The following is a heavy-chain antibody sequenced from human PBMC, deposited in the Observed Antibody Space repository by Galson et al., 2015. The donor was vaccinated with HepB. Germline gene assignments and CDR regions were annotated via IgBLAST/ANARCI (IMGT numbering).Heavy chain of an antibody. CDR1: GYSFTNYW. CDR2: IDPSDSYS. CDR3: ARHTSNWYAAY. D-gene: IGHD6-13*01. J-gene: IGHJ4*02. V-gene: IGHV5-10-1*01. Sequence: QSGAEVKKPGESLTISCKGSGYSFTNYWISWVRQMPGEGLEWMGRIDPSDSYSDYSPSFQGHLTISVDKSINIAYLQWSSLKASDTAMYYCARHTSNWYAAYWGQGTLVTVSS.